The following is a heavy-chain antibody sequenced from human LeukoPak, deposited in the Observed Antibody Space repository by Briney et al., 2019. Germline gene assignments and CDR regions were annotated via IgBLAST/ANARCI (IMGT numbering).Heavy chain of an antibody. V-gene: IGHV4-39*01. D-gene: IGHD3-22*01. CDR1: GGSISSSSYY. CDR2: IHYSGST. CDR3: ARQGFITMIVVPKEDY. J-gene: IGHJ4*02. Sequence: SETLSLTCTVSGGSISSSSYYWGWIRQPPGKGLEWIGSIHYSGSTYYNPSLKSRVTISVDTSKNQFSLKLSSVTAADTAVYYCARQGFITMIVVPKEDYWGQGTLVTVSS.